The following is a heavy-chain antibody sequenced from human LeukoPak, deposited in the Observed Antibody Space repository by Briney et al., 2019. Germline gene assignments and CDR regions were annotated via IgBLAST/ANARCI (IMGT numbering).Heavy chain of an antibody. Sequence: PSETLSLTCTVSGGSISSYYWSWIRQPPGKGLEWIGYIYYSGSTNYNPSLKSRVTISVDTSKNQFSLKLSSVTAADTAVYYCARGSSSWYPDYYYYYMDGWGKGTTVTVSS. J-gene: IGHJ6*03. CDR1: GGSISSYY. D-gene: IGHD6-13*01. CDR3: ARGSSSWYPDYYYYYMDG. V-gene: IGHV4-59*01. CDR2: IYYSGST.